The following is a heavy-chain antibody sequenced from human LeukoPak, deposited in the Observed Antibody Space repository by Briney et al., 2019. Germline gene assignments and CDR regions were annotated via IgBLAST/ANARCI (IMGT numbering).Heavy chain of an antibody. CDR2: IRYDGSNK. Sequence: GGSLRLSCAASGFTFSSYGMHWVRQAPGKGLEWVAFIRYDGSNKYYADSVKGRFTISRDNSKNTLYLQMNSLRAEDTAVYYCAKGYYYGSGSYLGHFDYWGQRTLVTVSS. J-gene: IGHJ4*02. CDR3: AKGYYYGSGSYLGHFDY. CDR1: GFTFSSYG. D-gene: IGHD3-10*01. V-gene: IGHV3-30*02.